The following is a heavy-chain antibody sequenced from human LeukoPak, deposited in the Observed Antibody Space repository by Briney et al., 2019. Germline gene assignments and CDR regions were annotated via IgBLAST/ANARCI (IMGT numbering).Heavy chain of an antibody. Sequence: SETLSLTCTVSGGSITSYYWSWIRQPPGKGLEWIGYIYYSGSTNYNPSLKSRVTISVDTSKNQFSLRLSSVTAADTAVYYSARLASGSYGPLTPFDYWGQGTLVTVSS. J-gene: IGHJ4*02. CDR3: ARLASGSYGPLTPFDY. V-gene: IGHV4-59*08. D-gene: IGHD1-26*01. CDR2: IYYSGST. CDR1: GGSITSYY.